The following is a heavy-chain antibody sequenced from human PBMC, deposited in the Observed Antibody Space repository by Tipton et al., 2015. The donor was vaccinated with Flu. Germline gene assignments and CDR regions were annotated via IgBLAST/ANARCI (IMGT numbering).Heavy chain of an antibody. CDR3: ARCVGAQGAFDI. Sequence: QSGAEVKKTGSSVKVSCKASGYTFTYRYLHWVRQAPGQALEWMGWITPFNGNTNYAQKFQDRVTNTRDRSMSTAYMELSSLRSEDTAMYYCARCVGAQGAFDIWGQGTMFTVSS. D-gene: IGHD1-26*01. CDR1: GYTFTYRY. CDR2: ITPFNGNT. J-gene: IGHJ3*02. V-gene: IGHV1-45*02.